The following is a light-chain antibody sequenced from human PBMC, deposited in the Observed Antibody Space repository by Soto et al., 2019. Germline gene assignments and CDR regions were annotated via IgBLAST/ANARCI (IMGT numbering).Light chain of an antibody. CDR3: SSYTSSSTPYV. J-gene: IGLJ1*01. CDR2: DVT. CDR1: SSDVGGYNY. V-gene: IGLV2-14*01. Sequence: QSVLTQPASVSGSPGQSITISCTGTSSDVGGYNYVSWYQQHPVKAPKLMIYDVTNQPSGVSDRFSGSKSGNTASLTISGLQAEDEADYYCSSYTSSSTPYVFGTGTKLTVL.